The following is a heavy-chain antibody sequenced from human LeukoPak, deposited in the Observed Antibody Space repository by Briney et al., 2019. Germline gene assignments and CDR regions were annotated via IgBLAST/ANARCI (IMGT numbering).Heavy chain of an antibody. CDR2: IIPILGIA. CDR3: ARVADIVVVPAALDGYYFDY. Sequence: ASVKVSCKASGGTFSSYAISWVRQAPGQGLEWMGRIIPILGIANYAQKFQGRVTITADKSTSTAYMELSSLRSEDTAVYYCARVADIVVVPAALDGYYFDYWGQGTLVTVSS. V-gene: IGHV1-69*04. CDR1: GGTFSSYA. D-gene: IGHD2-2*01. J-gene: IGHJ4*02.